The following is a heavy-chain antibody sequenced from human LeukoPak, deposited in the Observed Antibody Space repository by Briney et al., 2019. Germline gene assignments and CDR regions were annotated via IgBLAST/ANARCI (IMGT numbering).Heavy chain of an antibody. CDR1: GFTFSNYV. CDR3: AKPRTTAGTLDYFDY. Sequence: GGSLRLSCAAAGFTFSNYVMHRVRQAPGKGLEWVAFTLSDGSNKYYADSVKGRFTISRDNSKNTLYLQMNSLRPEDTAVYYCAKPRTTAGTLDYFDYWGQGTLVTVSS. V-gene: IGHV3-30*02. J-gene: IGHJ4*02. D-gene: IGHD6-19*01. CDR2: TLSDGSNK.